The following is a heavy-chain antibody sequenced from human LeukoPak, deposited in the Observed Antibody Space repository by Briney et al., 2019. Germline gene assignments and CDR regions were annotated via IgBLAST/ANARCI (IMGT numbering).Heavy chain of an antibody. CDR3: AKSLYGGCDY. D-gene: IGHD3-16*02. J-gene: IGHJ4*02. Sequence: GGSLRLSCAASGFSFSTYAMSWVRQAPGKGLEWVSGVNGNGGSTSYADSVKGRFTIFRDNSKNTVKLQMNRLRVEDTAVYYCAKSLYGGCDYWGQGTVVTVSS. V-gene: IGHV3-23*01. CDR2: VNGNGGST. CDR1: GFSFSTYA.